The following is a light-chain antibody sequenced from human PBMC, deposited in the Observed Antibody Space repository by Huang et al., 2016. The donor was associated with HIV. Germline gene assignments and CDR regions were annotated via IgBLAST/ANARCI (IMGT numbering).Light chain of an antibody. CDR1: QSLLHSHGYTY. CDR3: MQALQTPRT. J-gene: IGKJ1*01. V-gene: IGKV2-28*01. CDR2: LGS. Sequence: DIVMTQSPLSLSVTPGESASISCRSSQSLLHSHGYTYLDWYVQKPGQSPQILIYLGSHRASGVPDRFSGSGSGTDFTLKVNRVEAEDVGIYYCMQALQTPRTFGQGTKVEIK.